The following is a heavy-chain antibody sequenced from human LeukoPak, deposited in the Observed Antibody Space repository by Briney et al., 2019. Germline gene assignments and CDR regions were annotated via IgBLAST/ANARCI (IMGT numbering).Heavy chain of an antibody. CDR3: ARGVNGDSRFDP. V-gene: IGHV3-74*01. CDR1: GFTFSSYW. J-gene: IGHJ5*02. CDR2: INTDGSSA. Sequence: GGSLRLSCAASGFTFSSYWMHWVRQTPGKGLVWVSRINTDGSSATYADSVKGRFTISRDNAKNTLYLQMNSLRAEDTAVYYCARGVNGDSRFDPWGQGTLVTVSS. D-gene: IGHD4-17*01.